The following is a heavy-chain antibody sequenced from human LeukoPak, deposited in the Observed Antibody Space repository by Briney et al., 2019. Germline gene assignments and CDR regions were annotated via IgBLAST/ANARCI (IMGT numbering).Heavy chain of an antibody. D-gene: IGHD4-23*01. V-gene: IGHV3-48*04. CDR3: ARDDYGGNFDY. CDR2: ISSSSSTI. CDR1: GFTFSSYS. J-gene: IGHJ4*02. Sequence: GGSLRLSCAASGFTFSSYSMNWVRQAPGKGLEWISYISSSSSTIYYSDSVKGRFTISRDNAKNSLYLQMNSLRAEDTAVYYCARDDYGGNFDYWGQGTLVTVSS.